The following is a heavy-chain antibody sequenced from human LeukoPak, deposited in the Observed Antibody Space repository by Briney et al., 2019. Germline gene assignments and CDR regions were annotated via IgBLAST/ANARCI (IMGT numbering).Heavy chain of an antibody. CDR3: ARMVGATAYFDY. CDR2: IYTSGST. D-gene: IGHD1-26*01. CDR1: GGSISSSY. Sequence: RTSETLSLTCTVSGGSISSSYWSWIRQPAGKGLEWIGRIYTSGSTNYNPSLKSRVSISVDTSKNQFSLKLSSVTAADTAVYNCARMVGATAYFDYWGQGTLVTVSS. J-gene: IGHJ4*02. V-gene: IGHV4-4*07.